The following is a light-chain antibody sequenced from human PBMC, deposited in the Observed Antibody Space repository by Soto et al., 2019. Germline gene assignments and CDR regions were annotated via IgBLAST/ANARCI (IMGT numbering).Light chain of an antibody. CDR2: DSS. J-gene: IGKJ4*01. CDR3: QQFENLPLT. V-gene: IGKV1-33*01. CDR1: QDISNN. Sequence: DIQMTQSPSSLPASVGDRVTITCQASQDISNNLNWYQQKPGKAPKLLVHDSSYLETGVPSRFSGSGSGTDFTFTISSLQAEDLATYYCQQFENLPLTFGGGTKVDIK.